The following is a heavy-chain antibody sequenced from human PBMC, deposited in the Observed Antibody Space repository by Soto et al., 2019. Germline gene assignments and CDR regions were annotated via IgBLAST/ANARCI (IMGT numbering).Heavy chain of an antibody. J-gene: IGHJ1*01. D-gene: IGHD6-13*01. CDR3: VKDESINWYSGHFRH. CDR2: INWNSGSI. V-gene: IGHV3-9*01. Sequence: GGSLRLSCAASGFTFDDYAMHWVRQVPGKGLEWASGINWNSGSIGYGDSVKGRFAISRDNAKNSLHLQMNSLSAEDTAFYYCVKDESINWYSGHFRHWGQGTLVTVSS. CDR1: GFTFDDYA.